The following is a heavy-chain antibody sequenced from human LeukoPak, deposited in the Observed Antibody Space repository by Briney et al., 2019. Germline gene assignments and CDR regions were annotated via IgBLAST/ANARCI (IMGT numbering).Heavy chain of an antibody. J-gene: IGHJ4*02. Sequence: GGPLRLSCAASGFTFSDFWMGWVREAPGKGLEWVANINQGGSESYYVDSVKGRFTISRDNAKKSLFLQMNSLRAEDTAVYYCTKGRSNHYWGQGTLVTVST. V-gene: IGHV3-7*01. D-gene: IGHD4-11*01. CDR1: GFTFSDFW. CDR3: TKGRSNHY. CDR2: INQGGSES.